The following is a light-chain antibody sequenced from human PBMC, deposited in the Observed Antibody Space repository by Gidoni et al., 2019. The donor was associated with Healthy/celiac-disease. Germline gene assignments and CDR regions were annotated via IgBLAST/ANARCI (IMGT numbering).Light chain of an antibody. V-gene: IGKV1-39*01. J-gene: IGKJ2*01. CDR3: QQSYSTPMYT. Sequence: DIQMTQSPSSLSAAVGDRVTITCRASQSIISYLNWYQQKPGKAPKLLIYAASSWQSGVPSRFSGSGSGTDFTLTISSLQPEDFATYYCQQSYSTPMYTFGQGTKLEIK. CDR2: AAS. CDR1: QSIISY.